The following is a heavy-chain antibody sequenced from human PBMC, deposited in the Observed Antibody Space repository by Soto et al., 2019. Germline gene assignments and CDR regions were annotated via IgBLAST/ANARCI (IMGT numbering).Heavy chain of an antibody. CDR1: GGSISSADYY. V-gene: IGHV4-30-4*01. J-gene: IGHJ4*01. D-gene: IGHD3-10*01. CDR3: ASIWFGDFDY. CDR2: FHSCGAT. Sequence: QVQLQESGPGLVKPSQTLSLTCTVSGGSISSADYYWSWIRQPPGKGLEWIGYFHSCGATYKDPSLKSRVTISVDTSKNQISLKLDSVTAADTAVYYCASIWFGDFDYWGHGTLVTVSS.